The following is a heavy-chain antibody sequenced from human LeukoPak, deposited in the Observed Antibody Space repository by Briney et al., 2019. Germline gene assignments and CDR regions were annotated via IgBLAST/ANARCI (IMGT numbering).Heavy chain of an antibody. CDR1: GGSISSYY. J-gene: IGHJ4*02. V-gene: IGHV4-59*01. Sequence: PSETLSLTCTVSGGSISSYYWSWIRQPPGKGLEWIGYTYYSGSTNYNPSLKSRVTISVDTSKNQFSLKLSSVTAADTAVYYCARRQGDYWGQGTLVTVSS. CDR3: ARRQGDY. CDR2: TYYSGST.